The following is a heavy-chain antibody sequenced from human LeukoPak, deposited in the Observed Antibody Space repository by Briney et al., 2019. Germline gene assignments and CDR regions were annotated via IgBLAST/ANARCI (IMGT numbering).Heavy chain of an antibody. J-gene: IGHJ4*02. CDR1: GYTFTGYY. Sequence: LEASVKVSCKASGYTFTGYYMHWVRQAPGQGLEWMGWINPNSGGTNYAQKFQGRVTMTRDTSISTAYMELSRLRSDDTAVYYCARDQWLVPRVIDYWGQGTLVTVSS. CDR2: INPNSGGT. D-gene: IGHD6-19*01. CDR3: ARDQWLVPRVIDY. V-gene: IGHV1-2*03.